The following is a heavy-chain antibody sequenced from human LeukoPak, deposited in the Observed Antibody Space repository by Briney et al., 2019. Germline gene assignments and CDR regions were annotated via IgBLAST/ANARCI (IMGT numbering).Heavy chain of an antibody. V-gene: IGHV3-7*01. CDR1: GFTFSSYW. Sequence: GGSLRLSCAASGFTFSSYWMSWVRQAPGKGLEWVANIKQDGSEKYYVDSVKGRFTISRDKAKNSLYLQMNSLRAEDTAVYYCAKRGGDTYYYGSGSYYRYFDYWGQGTLVTVSS. J-gene: IGHJ4*02. D-gene: IGHD3-10*01. CDR2: IKQDGSEK. CDR3: AKRGGDTYYYGSGSYYRYFDY.